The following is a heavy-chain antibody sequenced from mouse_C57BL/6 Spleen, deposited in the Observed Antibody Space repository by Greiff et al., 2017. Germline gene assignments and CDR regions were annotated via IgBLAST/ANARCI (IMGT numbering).Heavy chain of an antibody. CDR2: IYPSDSET. CDR1: GYTFTSYW. D-gene: IGHD2-12*01. Sequence: QVHVKQPGAELVRPGSSVKLFCKASGYTFTSYWMDWVKQRPGQGLEWIGNIYPSDSETHYNQKFKDKATLTVDKSSSTAYMQLISLTSEDSAVYYCAIAYYRDYAMDYWGQGTSVTVSS. V-gene: IGHV1-61*01. J-gene: IGHJ4*01. CDR3: AIAYYRDYAMDY.